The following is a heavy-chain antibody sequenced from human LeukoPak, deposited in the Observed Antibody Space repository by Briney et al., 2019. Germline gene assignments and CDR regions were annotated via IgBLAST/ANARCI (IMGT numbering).Heavy chain of an antibody. CDR2: ISYDGSNK. Sequence: GRSLRLSCAASGFTFSSYAMHWVRQAPGKGLEWVAVISYDGSNKYYADSVKGRFTISRDNSKNTLYLQMNSLRAEDTAVYYCARAIHLTNLDYWGQGTLVTVSS. D-gene: IGHD2-8*01. J-gene: IGHJ4*02. V-gene: IGHV3-30-3*01. CDR3: ARAIHLTNLDY. CDR1: GFTFSSYA.